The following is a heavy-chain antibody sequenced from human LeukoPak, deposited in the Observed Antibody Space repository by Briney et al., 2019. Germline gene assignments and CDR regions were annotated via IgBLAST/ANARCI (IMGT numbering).Heavy chain of an antibody. CDR3: ARVRDRRYYGMDV. CDR2: ISAYNGNT. Sequence: ASVKVSCKASGYTFTSYGISWVRQAPGQGLEWMGWISAYNGNTNYAQKLQGRVTMTTDTSTSTAYMGLRSLRSDDTAVYYCARVRDRRYYGMDVWGQGTTVTVSS. V-gene: IGHV1-18*01. J-gene: IGHJ6*02. CDR1: GYTFTSYG.